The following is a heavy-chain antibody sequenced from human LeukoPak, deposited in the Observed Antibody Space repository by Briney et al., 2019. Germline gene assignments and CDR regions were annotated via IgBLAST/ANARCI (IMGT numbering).Heavy chain of an antibody. V-gene: IGHV4-59*08. D-gene: IGHD4-17*01. Sequence: SSETLSLTCTVSSGSISTYYWSWIRQPPGKGLEWIGYIYHNGNTNYNPSLKSRVTLSVDTSKNQFSLKLSSVTAADTAVYYCARSDYGDYIFDYWGQGTLVTVSS. CDR2: IYHNGNT. CDR1: SGSISTYY. J-gene: IGHJ4*02. CDR3: ARSDYGDYIFDY.